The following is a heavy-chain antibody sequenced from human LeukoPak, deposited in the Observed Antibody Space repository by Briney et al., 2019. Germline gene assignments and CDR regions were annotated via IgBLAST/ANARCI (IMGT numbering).Heavy chain of an antibody. V-gene: IGHV1-18*01. D-gene: IGHD1-26*01. CDR2: ISAYNGNT. J-gene: IGHJ4*02. Sequence: ASVKVSCKAFGYTFTSYGISWVRQAPGQGLEWMGWISAYNGNTNYAQKLQGRVTMTTDTSTSTVYMELSSLRSEDTAVYYCARDLGGSQIRDIYYFDYWGQGTLVTVSS. CDR3: ARDLGGSQIRDIYYFDY. CDR1: GYTFTSYG.